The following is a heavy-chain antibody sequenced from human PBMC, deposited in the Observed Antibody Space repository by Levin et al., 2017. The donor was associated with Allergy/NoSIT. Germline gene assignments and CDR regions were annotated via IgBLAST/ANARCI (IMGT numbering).Heavy chain of an antibody. CDR3: AKDRQSLTGTTSGLDY. CDR1: GFTFSSYG. Sequence: PGGSLRLSCAASGFTFSSYGMHWVRQAPGKGLEWVAVISYDGSNKYYADSVKGRFTISRDNSKNTLYLQMNSLRAEDTAVYYCAKDRQSLTGTTSGLDYWGQGTLVTVSS. J-gene: IGHJ4*02. D-gene: IGHD1-7*01. V-gene: IGHV3-30*18. CDR2: ISYDGSNK.